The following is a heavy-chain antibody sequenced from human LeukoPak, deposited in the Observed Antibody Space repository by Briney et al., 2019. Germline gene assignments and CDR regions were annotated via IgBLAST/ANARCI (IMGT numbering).Heavy chain of an antibody. CDR3: ARDGYYDSSGYSSFDY. V-gene: IGHV4-59*01. J-gene: IGHJ4*02. D-gene: IGHD3-22*01. CDR2: IYYSEST. Sequence: SETLSLTCTASAGSSSSYYWSWIRQPPGKGLEWIGYIYYSESTNYNPSLKSRVTISVDTSKNQFSLKLRSVTAADTAVYYCARDGYYDSSGYSSFDYWGQGTLVTVSS. CDR1: AGSSSSYY.